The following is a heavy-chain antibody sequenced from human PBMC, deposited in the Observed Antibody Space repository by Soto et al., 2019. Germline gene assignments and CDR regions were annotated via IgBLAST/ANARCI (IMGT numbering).Heavy chain of an antibody. CDR3: ARGGSAVVVTDGPDY. D-gene: IGHD2-21*02. J-gene: IGHJ4*02. V-gene: IGHV1-46*01. CDR2: ISPNGGGR. CDR1: GYTFTSYY. Sequence: ASVKVSCKXSGYTFTSYYMHWVRQAPGQGLEWMGIISPNGGGRTYAQKFQGRVTMTRDTSTSTVYMELVSLRSEDTAVYYCARGGSAVVVTDGPDYWGQGTLVTVSS.